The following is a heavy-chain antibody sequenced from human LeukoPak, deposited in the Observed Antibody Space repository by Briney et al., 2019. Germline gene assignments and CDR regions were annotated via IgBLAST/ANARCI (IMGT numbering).Heavy chain of an antibody. V-gene: IGHV4-4*02. J-gene: IGHJ5*02. D-gene: IGHD6-13*01. CDR2: IYHSGST. CDR3: AREAIAAAGRWFDP. Sequence: KPSETLSLTCAVSGGSISSSNWWSWVRQPPGKGLEWIGEIYHSGSTNYNPSLKSRVTISVDKSKNQFSLKLSSVTAADTAVYYCAREAIAAAGRWFDPWGQGTLVTVSS. CDR1: GGSISSSNW.